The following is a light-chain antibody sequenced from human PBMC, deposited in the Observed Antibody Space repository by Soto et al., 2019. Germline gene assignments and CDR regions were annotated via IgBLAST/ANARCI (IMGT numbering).Light chain of an antibody. V-gene: IGKV3-15*01. CDR1: QSVSSN. CDR3: QQYNKWPT. CDR2: GAS. J-gene: IGKJ4*01. Sequence: EIVMTQSPATLSVSPGERATLSCRASQSVSSNLAWYQQKPGQAPRLLIYGASTRATGIPARFSGSGSGTEFPLTISSLQSEDFAVYYCQQYNKWPTFGGGTKVEIK.